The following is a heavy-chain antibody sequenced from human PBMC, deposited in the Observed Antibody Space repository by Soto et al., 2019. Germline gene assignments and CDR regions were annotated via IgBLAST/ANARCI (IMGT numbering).Heavy chain of an antibody. Sequence: PSETLSLTCTVSGGSISSSSYYWGWIRQPPGKGLEWIGSIYYSGSTYYNPSLKSRVTISVDTSKNQFSLKLSPVTAADTAVYYCARHGVATIGGGFDYWGQGTLVTVSS. CDR3: ARHGVATIGGGFDY. CDR2: IYYSGST. J-gene: IGHJ4*02. V-gene: IGHV4-39*01. D-gene: IGHD5-12*01. CDR1: GGSISSSSYY.